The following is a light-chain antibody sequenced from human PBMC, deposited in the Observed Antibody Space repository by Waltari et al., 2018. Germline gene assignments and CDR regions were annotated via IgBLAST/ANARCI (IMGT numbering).Light chain of an antibody. CDR2: TYT. Sequence: QAVMPPPPSASGTPGPRVPLSCSCSTSHLGRYSVTWYQQVSGTAPTLLLYTYTRPPSGVPDRFSASRSGTSATLAISGLRSEDEADYFCAAWDDNLRAFVFGTGTKVTVL. J-gene: IGLJ1*01. CDR3: AAWDDNLRAFV. V-gene: IGLV1-44*01. CDR1: TSHLGRYS.